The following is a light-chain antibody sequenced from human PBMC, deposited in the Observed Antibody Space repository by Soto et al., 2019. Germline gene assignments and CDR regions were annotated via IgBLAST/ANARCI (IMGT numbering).Light chain of an antibody. CDR3: HQRKPAPLT. Sequence: DIVMTQTPLSLSVTPGQPASISCKSSQSLLHSDGKTYLYWYLQKPGQPPQLLIYGDSHRFSGVANRVTGRGVGKDFHTIIRRVEAGDVWGYYRHQRKPAPLTFGGGNKVEIK. CDR1: QSLLHSDGKTY. J-gene: IGKJ4*01. CDR2: GDS. V-gene: IGKV2D-29*01.